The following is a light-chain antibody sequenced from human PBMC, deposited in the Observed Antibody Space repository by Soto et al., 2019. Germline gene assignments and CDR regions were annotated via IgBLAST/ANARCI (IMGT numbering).Light chain of an antibody. V-gene: IGKV3-15*01. Sequence: EIVMTQSPDTLSVSPGDRPTLSCRASESVGTNVAWFQQRPGQAPRLLIYGASTRVAGIPARFSGSGSETEFTLTISSLQSEDFAIYHCQQWIRWTFGQGTRLELK. J-gene: IGKJ1*01. CDR1: ESVGTN. CDR2: GAS. CDR3: QQWIRWT.